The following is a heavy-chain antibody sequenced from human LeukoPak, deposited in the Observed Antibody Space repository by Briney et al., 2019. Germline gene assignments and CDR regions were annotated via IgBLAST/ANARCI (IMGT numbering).Heavy chain of an antibody. CDR2: ISSSSSYI. Sequence: GGPLRLSCAASGFTFSSYSMNWVRQAPGKGLEWVSSISSSSSYIYYADSVKGRFTISRDNAKNSLYLQMNSLRAEDTAVYYCATDPRIPPEDWGQGTLVTVSS. D-gene: IGHD2-2*02. CDR1: GFTFSSYS. V-gene: IGHV3-21*01. J-gene: IGHJ4*02. CDR3: ATDPRIPPED.